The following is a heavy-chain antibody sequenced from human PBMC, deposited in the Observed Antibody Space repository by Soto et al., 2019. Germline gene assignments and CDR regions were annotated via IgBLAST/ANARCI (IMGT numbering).Heavy chain of an antibody. Sequence: GASVKVSCKTSGGTFSSYSVGWVRQAPGQGLEWMGGIIPIFGIPTYAQKFQVRVTISADESTSTASMELSGLRSEDTAIYYCTRGHGFNGASFDYWGQGTLVTVS. V-gene: IGHV1-69*13. CDR2: IIPIFGIP. D-gene: IGHD2-8*01. CDR3: TRGHGFNGASFDY. CDR1: GGTFSSYS. J-gene: IGHJ4*02.